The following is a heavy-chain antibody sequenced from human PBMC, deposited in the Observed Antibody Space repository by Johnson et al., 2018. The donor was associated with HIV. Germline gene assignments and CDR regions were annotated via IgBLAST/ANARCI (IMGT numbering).Heavy chain of an antibody. CDR2: LSWTSDKL. V-gene: IGHV3-9*01. Sequence: VESGGGLVQPGGSLRLSCAPSGFTFDDYAMHWVRQPPGKCLEWVSGLSWTSDKLAYADSVKGRFNIARDNAKHSLHLQMNSLRTEDTAIYYCAKDRVRYSSDVDALDMWGQGTMVTVSP. D-gene: IGHD6-19*01. CDR1: GFTFDDYA. CDR3: AKDRVRYSSDVDALDM. J-gene: IGHJ3*02.